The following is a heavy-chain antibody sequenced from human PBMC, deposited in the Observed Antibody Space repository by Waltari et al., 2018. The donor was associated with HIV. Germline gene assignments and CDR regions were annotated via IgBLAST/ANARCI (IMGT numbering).Heavy chain of an antibody. J-gene: IGHJ5*01. V-gene: IGHV3-7*01. CDR1: GFNFGTYG. D-gene: IGHD4-17*01. CDR3: ARDSNGGDF. Sequence: EVQLVESGGGLVQPGGSLRLSCKGFGFNFGTYGMTWVSQAPGRGLEWVANIRLDGSETHLVDSFKGRFTIYRDNAKDAVFLHMNRLRVDDTAIYYCARDSNGGDFWGNGTLVTVSS. CDR2: IRLDGSET.